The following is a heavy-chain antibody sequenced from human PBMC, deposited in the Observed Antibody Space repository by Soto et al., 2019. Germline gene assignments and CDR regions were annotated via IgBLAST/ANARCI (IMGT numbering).Heavy chain of an antibody. V-gene: IGHV1-46*01. Sequence: ASVKVSFKASGYTFTSYYMHWVRQAPGQGLEWMGIINPSGGSTSYAQKFQGRVTMTRDTSTSTVYMELSSLRSEDTAVDYCARSSSWYWFDPWGQGTLVTVSS. CDR1: GYTFTSYY. D-gene: IGHD6-13*01. CDR3: ARSSSWYWFDP. CDR2: INPSGGST. J-gene: IGHJ5*02.